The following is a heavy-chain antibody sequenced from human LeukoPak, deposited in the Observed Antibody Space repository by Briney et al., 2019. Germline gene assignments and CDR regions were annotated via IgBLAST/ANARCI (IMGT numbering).Heavy chain of an antibody. J-gene: IGHJ4*02. CDR1: GFTFSSYA. V-gene: IGHV3-48*04. CDR2: ISSSGSTI. D-gene: IGHD3-22*01. Sequence: GGSLRLSCAASGFTFSSYAMSWVRQAPGKGLEWVSYISSSGSTIYYADSVKGRFTISRDNAKNSLYLQMNSLRAEDTAVYYCARDMWLAHNFDYWGQGTLVTVSS. CDR3: ARDMWLAHNFDY.